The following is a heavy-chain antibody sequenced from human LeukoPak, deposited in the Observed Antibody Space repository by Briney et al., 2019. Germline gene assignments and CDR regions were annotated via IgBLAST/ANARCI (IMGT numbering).Heavy chain of an antibody. J-gene: IGHJ5*02. CDR2: MNPNSGNT. D-gene: IGHD1-26*01. Sequence: ASVKVSCKASGYTFTSYDINWVRQATGQGLEWMGWMNPNSGNTGYAQKFQGRATMTRNTSISTAYMELSSLRSEDTAVYYCARGRSGSYSPDWFDPWGQGTLVTVSS. CDR3: ARGRSGSYSPDWFDP. V-gene: IGHV1-8*01. CDR1: GYTFTSYD.